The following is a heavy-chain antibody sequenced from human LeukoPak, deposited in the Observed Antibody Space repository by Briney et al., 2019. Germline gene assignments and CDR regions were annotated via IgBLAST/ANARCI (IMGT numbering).Heavy chain of an antibody. CDR1: GFTFDDYA. CDR2: ISGDGGST. J-gene: IGHJ3*02. V-gene: IGHV3-43*02. CDR3: AKAYYYDSSGYPTGEYDAFDI. D-gene: IGHD3-22*01. Sequence: GGSLRLSCAASGFTFDDYAMHWVRQAPGKGLEWVSLISGDGGSTYYADSVKGRFTISRDNSKNSLYPQMNSLRTEDTALYYCAKAYYYDSSGYPTGEYDAFDIWGQGTMVTVSS.